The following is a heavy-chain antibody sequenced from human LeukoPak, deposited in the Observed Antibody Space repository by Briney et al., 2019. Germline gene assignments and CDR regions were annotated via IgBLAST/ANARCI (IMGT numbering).Heavy chain of an antibody. CDR2: INHSGST. D-gene: IGHD2-2*01. J-gene: IGHJ4*02. CDR1: GGSFSGYY. V-gene: IGHV4-34*01. CDR3: ARENCSSTSCYPVY. Sequence: SETLSLTCAVYGGSFSGYYWSWIRQPPGKGLEWIGEINHSGSTNYNPSLKSRVTISVDTSKNQFSLKLSSVTAADTAVYYCARENCSSTSCYPVYWGQGTLVTVSS.